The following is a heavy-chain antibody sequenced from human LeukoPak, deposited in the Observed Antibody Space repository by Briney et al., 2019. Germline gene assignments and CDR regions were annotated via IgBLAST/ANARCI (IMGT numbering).Heavy chain of an antibody. D-gene: IGHD3-16*01. CDR2: TYYRSKLYY. CDR1: GDSVSTNNVA. J-gene: IGHJ4*02. CDR3: AREALGAAYFDF. V-gene: IGHV6-1*01. Sequence: SQTLSLTCAISGDSVSTNNVAWNWIRQSPSRGLELLGRTYYRSKLYYDYAVSVKSRITVNPDTSKNQFSLQLNSVTPDDPAIYSCAREALGAAYFDFWGQGTLVTVSS.